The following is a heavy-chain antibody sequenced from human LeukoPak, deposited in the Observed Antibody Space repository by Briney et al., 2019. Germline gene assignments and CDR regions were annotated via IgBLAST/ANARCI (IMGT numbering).Heavy chain of an antibody. D-gene: IGHD6-13*01. CDR1: GYSIGSGYF. V-gene: IGHV4-38-2*02. J-gene: IGHJ6*03. Sequence: PSETLSLTCNVSGYSIGSGYFWGWIRQPPGKGLEWIGGVYSSGTTYYNPSLESRLTISLKTSKNQFSLKLRSVTAADTAVYYCASTAADYYSYYYYYMDVWGKGTTVTVSS. CDR2: VYSSGTT. CDR3: ASTAADYYSYYYYYMDV.